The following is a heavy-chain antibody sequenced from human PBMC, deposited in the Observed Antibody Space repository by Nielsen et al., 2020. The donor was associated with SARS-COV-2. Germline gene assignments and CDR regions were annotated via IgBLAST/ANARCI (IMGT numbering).Heavy chain of an antibody. D-gene: IGHD6-13*01. CDR2: IRSKASSFAT. Sequence: GGSLRLSCAASGFSFSVSAMHWVRQASGRGLEWVGRIRSKASSFATSYAASVKGRFTISRDDSKNTAYLQMNSLKTEDTAMYYCARSTSAAGNDYWGQGSLVTVSS. CDR3: ARSTSAAGNDY. CDR1: GFSFSVSA. V-gene: IGHV3-73*01. J-gene: IGHJ4*02.